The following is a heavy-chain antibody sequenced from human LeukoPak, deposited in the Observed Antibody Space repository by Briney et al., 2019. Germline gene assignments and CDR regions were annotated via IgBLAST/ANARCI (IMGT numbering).Heavy chain of an antibody. CDR2: ISAYNGNT. CDR1: GYTFTSYG. D-gene: IGHD6-19*01. J-gene: IGHJ5*02. CDR3: ARDQRVAGQIGNWFDP. V-gene: IGHV1-18*01. Sequence: GASVKVSCKASGYTFTSYGISWVRQAPGQGLEWMGWISAYNGNTNYAQKLQGRVTMTTDTSTSTAYMELRSRRSDDTAVYYCARDQRVAGQIGNWFDPWGQGTLVTVSS.